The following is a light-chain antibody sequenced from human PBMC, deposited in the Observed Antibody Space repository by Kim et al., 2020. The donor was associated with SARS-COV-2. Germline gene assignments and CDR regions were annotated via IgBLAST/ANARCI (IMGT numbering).Light chain of an antibody. Sequence: QSALTQPASVSGSPGQSITISCTGTSSDVGGYNYVSWYQQHPGKAPKLMIYDVSNRPSGVSNRFSGSKSGNTASLTISGPQAEDEADYYCSSYTSSSTQVFGGGTQLTVL. CDR2: DVS. CDR3: SSYTSSSTQV. CDR1: SSDVGGYNY. V-gene: IGLV2-14*03. J-gene: IGLJ3*02.